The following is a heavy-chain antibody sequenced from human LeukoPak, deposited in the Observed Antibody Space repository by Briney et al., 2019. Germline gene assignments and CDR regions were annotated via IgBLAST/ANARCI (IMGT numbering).Heavy chain of an antibody. Sequence: ASVKVSCKASGYTFTSYYMHWVRPAPGQGLEWMGILNPSGGSTSYAQKFQGRVTMTRDTSTSTVYMELSSLRSEDTAVYYCARAFYDSSGYYLGDIWGQGTMVTVSS. J-gene: IGHJ3*02. CDR1: GYTFTSYY. D-gene: IGHD3-22*01. V-gene: IGHV1-46*01. CDR2: LNPSGGST. CDR3: ARAFYDSSGYYLGDI.